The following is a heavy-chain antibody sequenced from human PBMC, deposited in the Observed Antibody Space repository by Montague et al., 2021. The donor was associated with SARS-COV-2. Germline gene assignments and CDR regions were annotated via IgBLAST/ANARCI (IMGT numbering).Heavy chain of an antibody. Sequence: SETLSLTCAVYGGSFSGYYWTWIRQSPGKGLEWIAEINHSGTTNYNFNPSLRSRVTISVDTSKSQFSLTLHSVTATDTAVYYCAKNFHEFSKTFDSWGQGTLVTV. CDR2: INHSGTT. CDR3: AKNFHEFSKTFDS. J-gene: IGHJ4*02. D-gene: IGHD4-11*01. CDR1: GGSFSGYY. V-gene: IGHV4-34*01.